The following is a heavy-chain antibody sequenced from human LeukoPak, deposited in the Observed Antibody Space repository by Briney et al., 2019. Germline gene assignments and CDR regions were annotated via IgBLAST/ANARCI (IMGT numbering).Heavy chain of an antibody. CDR3: AREDLAARPVTPCFDY. CDR2: IKQDGSEE. CDR1: GFTFSSYW. V-gene: IGHV3-7*01. Sequence: PGGSLRLSCAASGFTFSSYWMTWIRQAPGKGLEWVANIKQDGSEEYYVDSVKGRFTISRDNAKNSLYLQMNSLRADDTAVYYCAREDLAARPVTPCFDYWGQGTLVTVSS. D-gene: IGHD6-6*01. J-gene: IGHJ4*02.